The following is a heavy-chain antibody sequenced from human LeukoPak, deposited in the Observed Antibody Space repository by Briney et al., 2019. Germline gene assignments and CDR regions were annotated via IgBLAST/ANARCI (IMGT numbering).Heavy chain of an antibody. CDR2: IFYTGFT. CDR3: ARDCNDGNSWGCFDP. Sequence: SETLSLTCAVSDGSISDSYWSWIRQSPGKGLEWIGYIFYTGFTHYKPSLEGRVSISVDTSKKQFSLRLHSVTAADTAVYYCARDCNDGNSWGCFDPWGQGTLVTVSS. J-gene: IGHJ5*02. CDR1: DGSISDSY. V-gene: IGHV4-59*01. D-gene: IGHD4-23*01.